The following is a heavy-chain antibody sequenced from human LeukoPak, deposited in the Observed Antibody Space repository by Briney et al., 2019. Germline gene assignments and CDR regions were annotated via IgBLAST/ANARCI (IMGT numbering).Heavy chain of an antibody. CDR1: GGSISSYY. Sequence: PSETLSLTCTVSGGSISSYYWSWIRQPPGKGLEWIGYINYSGSTNYNPSLKSRVTISGDTSKNQFSLKLSSVTAADTAVYYCARDSHYDYVWGSSYGMDVWGQGTTVTVSS. CDR3: ARDSHYDYVWGSSYGMDV. D-gene: IGHD3-16*01. J-gene: IGHJ6*02. V-gene: IGHV4-59*01. CDR2: INYSGST.